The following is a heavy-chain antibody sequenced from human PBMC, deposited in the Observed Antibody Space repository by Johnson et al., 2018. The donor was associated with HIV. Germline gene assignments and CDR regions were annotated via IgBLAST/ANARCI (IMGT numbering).Heavy chain of an antibody. Sequence: VQLVESGGGLVKPGGSLRLSCTASGLTFKNAWMSWVRQAPGKGLEWVGRIKTKTDGGTTAYAAPVKGRFTISRDDSKNTMSLQMNSLKTEDTAVYYCTTDYHVVFGGFDIWGQGTMVAVS. V-gene: IGHV3-15*01. D-gene: IGHD4-23*01. CDR3: TTDYHVVFGGFDI. CDR2: IKTKTDGGTT. CDR1: GLTFKNAW. J-gene: IGHJ3*02.